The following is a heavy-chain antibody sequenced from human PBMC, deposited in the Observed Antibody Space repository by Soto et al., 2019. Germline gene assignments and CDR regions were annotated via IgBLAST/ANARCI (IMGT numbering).Heavy chain of an antibody. CDR3: ARSQGSSTSLEIYYYYYYGMDV. J-gene: IGHJ6*02. D-gene: IGHD2-2*01. V-gene: IGHV1-69*01. CDR2: IIPISDTT. Sequence: QVQLVQSGAEVKKPGSSVKVSCKASGGTFSSYAISWVRQAPGQGLEWMGGIIPISDTTNYAQKFQGRVTNTADESTSTAYMELSSLRSEDTAVYYCARSQGSSTSLEIYYYYYYGMDVWGQGTTVTVS. CDR1: GGTFSSYA.